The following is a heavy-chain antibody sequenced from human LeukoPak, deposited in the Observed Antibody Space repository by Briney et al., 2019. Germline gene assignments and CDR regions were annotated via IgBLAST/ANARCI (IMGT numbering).Heavy chain of an antibody. D-gene: IGHD6-13*01. Sequence: PGGSLRLSCAASGFTFSSYAMSWVRQAPGKGLEWVSAISGSGGSTYYADSVKGRFTISRDNSKNTLYLQMNSLRAEDTAVYYCAKDSHRVYSSSWYSVHYYGMDVWGQGTTVTVSS. CDR3: AKDSHRVYSSSWYSVHYYGMDV. V-gene: IGHV3-23*01. CDR2: ISGSGGST. J-gene: IGHJ6*02. CDR1: GFTFSSYA.